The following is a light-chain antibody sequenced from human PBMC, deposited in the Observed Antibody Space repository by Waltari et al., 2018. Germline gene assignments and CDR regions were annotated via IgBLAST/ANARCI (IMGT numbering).Light chain of an antibody. V-gene: IGLV2-14*03. Sequence: QSALTQPASVSGSPGQSITISCTGTSSDVGGYNYVSWDQQYPGKAPKLMIYDVSYRPSGVSNRFSGSKSGNTASLTISGLQAEDEADYYCSSYRSSSPYVFGTGTKVTVL. CDR1: SSDVGGYNY. CDR3: SSYRSSSPYV. J-gene: IGLJ1*01. CDR2: DVS.